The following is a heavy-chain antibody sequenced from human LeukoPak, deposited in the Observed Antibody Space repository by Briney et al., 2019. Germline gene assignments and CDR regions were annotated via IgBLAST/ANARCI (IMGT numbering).Heavy chain of an antibody. D-gene: IGHD2-21*02. CDR2: IYYSGST. Sequence: SETLSLTCTVSGGSISSYYWSWIRQPPGKGLEWIGYIYYSGSTNYNPSLKSRVPISVDTSKNQFSLKLSSVTAADTAVYYCARVGCGGDCLGYYYYYMDVWGKGTTVTVSS. J-gene: IGHJ6*03. CDR1: GGSISSYY. CDR3: ARVGCGGDCLGYYYYYMDV. V-gene: IGHV4-59*01.